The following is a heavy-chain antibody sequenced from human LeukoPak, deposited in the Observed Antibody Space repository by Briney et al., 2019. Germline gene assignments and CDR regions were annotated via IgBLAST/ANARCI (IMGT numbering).Heavy chain of an antibody. V-gene: IGHV3-33*01. D-gene: IGHD1-1*01. J-gene: IGHJ6*02. CDR2: IWYDGSNK. CDR1: GFTFSSYG. Sequence: PGGSLRLSCAASGFTFSSYGMHGVRQAPGKGLEWVAVIWYDGSNKYYADSVKGRFTISRDNSKNTLYLQMKSLRAEDTAVYYCARVRPPDDQEFGMDVWGQGTTVTVSS. CDR3: ARVRPPDDQEFGMDV.